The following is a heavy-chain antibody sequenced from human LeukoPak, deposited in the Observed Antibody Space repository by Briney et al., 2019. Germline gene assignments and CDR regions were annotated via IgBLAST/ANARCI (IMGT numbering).Heavy chain of an antibody. CDR3: ASGPRLRYFDWFHFDY. CDR1: GGSISSYY. D-gene: IGHD3-9*01. J-gene: IGHJ4*02. V-gene: IGHV4-59*08. Sequence: KPSETLSLTCTVSGGSISSYYWSWIRQPPGKGLEWIGYIYYSGSTNYNPSLKSRVTISVDTSKNQFSLKLSSVTAADTAAYYCASGPRLRYFDWFHFDYWGQGTLVTVSS. CDR2: IYYSGST.